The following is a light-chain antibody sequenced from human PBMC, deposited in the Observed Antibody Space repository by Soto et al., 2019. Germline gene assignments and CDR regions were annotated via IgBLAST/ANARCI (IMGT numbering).Light chain of an antibody. J-gene: IGLJ1*01. V-gene: IGLV1-47*01. CDR1: SSNIGSNY. Sequence: QSVLTQPPSASGTPGQRVTISCSGSSSNIGSNYVYWYQQLPGTAPKLLIYRNNQRPSGVPDRFSGSKSGTSASLAISGLRSEDDAYYYCSAWDDSLSGYVFGTGTKLTVL. CDR3: SAWDDSLSGYV. CDR2: RNN.